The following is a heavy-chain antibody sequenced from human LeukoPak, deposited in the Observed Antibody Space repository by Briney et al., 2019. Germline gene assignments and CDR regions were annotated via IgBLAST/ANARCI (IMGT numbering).Heavy chain of an antibody. CDR2: IYYSGST. CDR3: ARTLDYGGNHPDY. J-gene: IGHJ4*02. V-gene: IGHV4-31*03. D-gene: IGHD4-23*01. CDR1: GGSISSGGYY. Sequence: SETLSLTCTVSGGSISSGGYYWSWIRQHPGKGLEWIGYIYYSGSTYYNPSLRSRVTISVDTSKNQFSLKLSSVTAADTAVYYCARTLDYGGNHPDYWGQGTLVTVSS.